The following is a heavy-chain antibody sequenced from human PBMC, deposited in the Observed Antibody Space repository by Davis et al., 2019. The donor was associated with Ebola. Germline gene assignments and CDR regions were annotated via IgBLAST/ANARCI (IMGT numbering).Heavy chain of an antibody. J-gene: IGHJ3*02. CDR1: GFVFRNYV. CDR2: LGTSADT. Sequence: GGSLRLSCAASGFVFRNYVMSWVRQAPGKGLEWVSTLGTSADTYYADSVKGRFIISRDNSKNTLYLQMNGLRVEDTAIYYCAKDTSNIWFDIWGQGTMVTVSS. V-gene: IGHV3-23*01. CDR3: AKDTSNIWFDI. D-gene: IGHD1-26*01.